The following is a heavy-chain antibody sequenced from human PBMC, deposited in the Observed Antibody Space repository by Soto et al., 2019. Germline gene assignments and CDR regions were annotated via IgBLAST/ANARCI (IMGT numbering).Heavy chain of an antibody. CDR2: INAGSGNT. CDR3: ARAVAVPADFDY. V-gene: IGHV1-3*05. CDR1: GYTFTGYA. J-gene: IGHJ4*02. D-gene: IGHD6-19*01. Sequence: QVQLVQSGAEEKKPGASVKVSCKASGYTFTGYAMHWVRQAPGQRLEWMAWINAGSGNTKYSQKFQGRVTITRDTSASTAYMELSSLRSEDTAVYYCARAVAVPADFDYWGQGTLVTVSS.